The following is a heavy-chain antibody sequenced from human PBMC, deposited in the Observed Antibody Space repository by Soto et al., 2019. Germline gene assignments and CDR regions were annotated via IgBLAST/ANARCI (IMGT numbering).Heavy chain of an antibody. D-gene: IGHD3-10*01. CDR3: ARRFKSAGWLDP. V-gene: IGHV1-3*01. Sequence: QVQLVQSGPEVKKPGASVKVSCKASGYTFTTYAIHWVRQAPGQGLEWMGWINAGNGNTEFSERFRGRVTITRDTSASTAHMELTGLTSEDTAVYYCARRFKSAGWLDPGGQGPLVTVSS. CDR1: GYTFTTYA. J-gene: IGHJ5*02. CDR2: INAGNGNT.